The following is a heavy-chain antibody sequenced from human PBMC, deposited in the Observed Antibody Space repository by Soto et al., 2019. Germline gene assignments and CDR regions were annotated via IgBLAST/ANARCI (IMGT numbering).Heavy chain of an antibody. Sequence: QVQLVESGGGLVKPGGSLRLSCAASGFTFSDYYMSWIRLAPGEGMEWVSYISSSSSYTNYADSVKGRFTISRDNATNSLYLQMNSLRAEDTAVYYCARYWPGDAFDIWGKGTMVTVSS. J-gene: IGHJ3*02. D-gene: IGHD2-8*02. CDR2: ISSSSSYT. CDR1: GFTFSDYY. V-gene: IGHV3-11*05. CDR3: ARYWPGDAFDI.